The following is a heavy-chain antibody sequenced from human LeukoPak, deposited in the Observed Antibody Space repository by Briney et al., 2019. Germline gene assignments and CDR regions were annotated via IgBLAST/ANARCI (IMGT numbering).Heavy chain of an antibody. CDR3: ATANYYYYYGMDV. J-gene: IGHJ6*02. CDR2: LSGGAGRT. Sequence: GGSLRLSCAASGFTFNNYAMNWVRQAPGKGLEWVSALSGGAGRTYYADSVKGRFTISRDNSKNTLYLQMNSLRAEDTAVYYCATANYYYYYGMDVWGQGTTVTVSS. V-gene: IGHV3-23*01. CDR1: GFTFNNYA.